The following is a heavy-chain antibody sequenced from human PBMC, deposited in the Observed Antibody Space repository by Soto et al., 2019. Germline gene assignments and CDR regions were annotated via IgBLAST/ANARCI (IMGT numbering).Heavy chain of an antibody. Sequence: SETLSLTCAVYGGSFSGYYWSWIRQPPGKGLEWIGEINHSGSTNYNPSLKSLVTISVDTSKNQFSLKLSSVTAADTAVYYCARVLRVVSTWFDPWGQGTLVTVSS. V-gene: IGHV4-34*01. CDR3: ARVLRVVSTWFDP. CDR1: GGSFSGYY. J-gene: IGHJ5*02. D-gene: IGHD3-3*01. CDR2: INHSGST.